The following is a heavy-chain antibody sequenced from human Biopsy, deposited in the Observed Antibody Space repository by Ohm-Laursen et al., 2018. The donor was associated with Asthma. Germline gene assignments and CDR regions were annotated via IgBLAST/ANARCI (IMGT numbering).Heavy chain of an antibody. D-gene: IGHD3-3*01. J-gene: IGHJ4*02. CDR3: ARDVMEWYLPAFDF. CDR1: GFTFRSYA. CDR2: GGSYYDGGLK. Sequence: SLRLSCAASGFTFRSYAMHWVRQAPGKGLEWVAVGGSYYDGGLKYYADSVNGRFTVSRDDSKNTLYLQMNSLRPDDTAVYYCARDVMEWYLPAFDFWGQGTLVTVFS. V-gene: IGHV3-30-3*01.